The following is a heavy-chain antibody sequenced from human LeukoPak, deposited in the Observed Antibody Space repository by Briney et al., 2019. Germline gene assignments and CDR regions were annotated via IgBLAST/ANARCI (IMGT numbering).Heavy chain of an antibody. CDR3: ARIAVADNLFDY. CDR2: ISSSGTYI. CDR1: AFTFSGYS. D-gene: IGHD6-19*01. J-gene: IGHJ4*02. V-gene: IGHV3-21*01. Sequence: PGESLKISCAASAFTFSGYSMTWVRQAPGKGLEWVSSISSSGTYIYYADSVKGRFTISRDNAKNSLYLQMNSLRAEDTAVYYCARIAVADNLFDYWGQGTLVTVSS.